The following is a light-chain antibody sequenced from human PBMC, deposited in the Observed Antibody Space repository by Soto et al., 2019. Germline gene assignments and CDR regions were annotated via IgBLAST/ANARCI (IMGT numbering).Light chain of an antibody. CDR2: GAS. CDR1: QSVSSN. V-gene: IGKV3-15*01. CDR3: QQYNNWPPGT. J-gene: IGKJ2*01. Sequence: EIVMTQSPATLSVSPGERATLSRRASQSVSSNLAWYQQKPGQAPRLLIYGASARATGIPARFSGSGSGTEFTLTISSLQSADFAIYYCQQYNNWPPGTFGQGTKLEIK.